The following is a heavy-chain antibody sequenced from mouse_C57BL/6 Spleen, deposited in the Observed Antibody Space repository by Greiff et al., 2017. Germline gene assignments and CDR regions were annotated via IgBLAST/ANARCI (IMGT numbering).Heavy chain of an antibody. J-gene: IGHJ2*01. V-gene: IGHV1-20*01. CDR3: ARWGYGSSYYFDY. CDR2: INPYNGDT. CDR1: GYSFTGYF. D-gene: IGHD1-1*01. Sequence: VQLQQSGPELVKPGDSVKISCKASGYSFTGYFMNWVMQSHGKSLEWIGRINPYNGDTFYNQKFKGKATLTVDKSSSTAHMELRSLTSEDSAVYYCARWGYGSSYYFDYWGQGTTLTVSS.